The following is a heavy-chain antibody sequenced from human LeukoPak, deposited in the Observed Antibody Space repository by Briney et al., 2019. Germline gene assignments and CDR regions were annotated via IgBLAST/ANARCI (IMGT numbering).Heavy chain of an antibody. CDR2: ISSSGSTI. CDR1: GFTFSSYE. CDR3: GRGSGWIFNY. V-gene: IGHV3-48*03. D-gene: IGHD6-19*01. Sequence: GGSLRLSCTASGFTFSSYEMNWVRQAPGRGLEWVSYISSSGSTIYYADSVKGRFTISRDNAKNSLYLQMNSLRAEDTAVYYCGRGSGWIFNYWGQGTLVTVSS. J-gene: IGHJ4*02.